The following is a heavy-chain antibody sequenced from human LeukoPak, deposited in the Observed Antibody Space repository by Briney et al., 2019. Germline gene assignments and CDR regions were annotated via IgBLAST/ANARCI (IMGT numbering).Heavy chain of an antibody. J-gene: IGHJ4*02. D-gene: IGHD2-21*02. CDR1: GYTFNTYG. Sequence: ASVKVSCKASGYTFNTYGITWVRQAPGQGLEWMGWISTYNSNPSYAQKFQGRVTMSTDTSTSTAYMDLRSLRSDDTAVYYCARSRGVTAYRQEFDYWGQGTLVTVSS. CDR2: ISTYNSNP. CDR3: ARSRGVTAYRQEFDY. V-gene: IGHV1-18*01.